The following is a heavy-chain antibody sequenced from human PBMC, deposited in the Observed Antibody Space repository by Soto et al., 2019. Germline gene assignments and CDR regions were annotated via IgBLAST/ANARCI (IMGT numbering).Heavy chain of an antibody. Sequence: WETLSLTCAVYGGSFSGYYWSWIRQPPGKGLEWIGEINHSGSTNYNPSLKSRVTISVDTSKNQFSLKLSSVTAADTAVYYCAVLLLWFGEPIDVWGQGTTVTVSS. CDR1: GGSFSGYY. CDR3: AVLLLWFGEPIDV. D-gene: IGHD3-10*01. V-gene: IGHV4-34*01. CDR2: INHSGST. J-gene: IGHJ6*02.